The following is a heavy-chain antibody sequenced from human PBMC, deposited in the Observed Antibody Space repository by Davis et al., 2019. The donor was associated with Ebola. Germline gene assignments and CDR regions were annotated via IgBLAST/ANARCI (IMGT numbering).Heavy chain of an antibody. CDR2: ISYDGSNK. CDR3: ARDPRRYSYGLYYFDY. Sequence: GESLKISCAASGFTFSAYAMHWVRQAPGKGLEWVTVISYDGSNKYYADSVKGRFTISRDNSKNTLYLQMNSLRAEDTAVYYCARDPRRYSYGLYYFDYWGQGTLVTVSS. J-gene: IGHJ4*02. CDR1: GFTFSAYA. V-gene: IGHV3-30-3*01. D-gene: IGHD5-18*01.